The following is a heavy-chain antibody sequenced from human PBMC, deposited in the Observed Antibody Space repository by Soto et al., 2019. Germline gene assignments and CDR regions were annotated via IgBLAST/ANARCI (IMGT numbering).Heavy chain of an antibody. CDR2: INHSGST. CDR1: GGSFSGYY. Sequence: PSETLSLTCAVYGGSFSGYYWSWIRQPPGKGLEWIGEINHSGSTNYNPSLKSRVTISVDTSKNQFSLKLSSVTAADTAVYYCARGYNWKYGRYFDYWGQGTLVTVSS. CDR3: ARGYNWKYGRYFDY. J-gene: IGHJ4*02. V-gene: IGHV4-34*01. D-gene: IGHD1-7*01.